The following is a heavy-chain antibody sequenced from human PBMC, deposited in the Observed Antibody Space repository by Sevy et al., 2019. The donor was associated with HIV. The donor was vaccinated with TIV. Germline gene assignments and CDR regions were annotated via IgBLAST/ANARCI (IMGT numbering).Heavy chain of an antibody. D-gene: IGHD1-26*01. Sequence: GGSLRLSCAASGFNFNTYTINWVRQAPGKGLEWVSSISRSSSYIYYAESVKGRFTISRDNAKNSLYLQMNGLSADDTAVYYCARGGEWFDTWGQGTPVTVSS. CDR3: ARGGEWFDT. J-gene: IGHJ5*02. V-gene: IGHV3-21*01. CDR1: GFNFNTYT. CDR2: ISRSSSYI.